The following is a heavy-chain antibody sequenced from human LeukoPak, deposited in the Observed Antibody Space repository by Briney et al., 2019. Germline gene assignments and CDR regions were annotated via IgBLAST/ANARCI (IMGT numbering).Heavy chain of an antibody. CDR3: ARVGVADTQGNDY. Sequence: PGGSLRLSCAASGFTFSSYSMNWVRQAPGKGLEWVSSISSSSSYIYYADSVKGRFTISRDNAKNSLYLQMNSLRAEDTAVYYCARVGVADTQGNDYWGQGTLVTVSS. V-gene: IGHV3-21*01. CDR1: GFTFSSYS. D-gene: IGHD2-15*01. J-gene: IGHJ4*02. CDR2: ISSSSSYI.